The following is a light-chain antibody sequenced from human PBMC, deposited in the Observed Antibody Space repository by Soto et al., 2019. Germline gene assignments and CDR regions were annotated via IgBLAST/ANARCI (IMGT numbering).Light chain of an antibody. CDR2: GAS. CDR1: QSVSNNY. V-gene: IGKV3-20*01. Sequence: ETVVTQSPATLSVSPGERATLSCRASQSVSNNYLAWYQQKPGQAPRLLIYGASNRATGIPDRFSGSGSGTDFTLTISRLEPEDFAVYYCQQYGSSGTFGKGTKV. CDR3: QQYGSSGT. J-gene: IGKJ1*01.